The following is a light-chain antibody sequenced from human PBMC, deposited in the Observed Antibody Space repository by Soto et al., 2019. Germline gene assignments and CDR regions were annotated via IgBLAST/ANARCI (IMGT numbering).Light chain of an antibody. CDR1: ESITCTY. Sequence: IVLTQSPGTLSLSPGERATLYCRVSESITCTYLAWYQLKPGRPPRLVIYGAFNRATGIPDRFSATGSGTDFSLTISGLEPEDSAVYFCQRYGTSPWSFGQGTKLEIK. J-gene: IGKJ1*01. CDR2: GAF. V-gene: IGKV3-20*01. CDR3: QRYGTSPWS.